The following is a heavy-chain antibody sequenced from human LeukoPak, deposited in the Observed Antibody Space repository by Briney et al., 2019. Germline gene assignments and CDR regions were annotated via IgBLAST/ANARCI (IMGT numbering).Heavy chain of an antibody. V-gene: IGHV1-18*04. Sequence: ASVKVSCKASGYTFTNYYIHWVRQAPGQGLEWMGWISAYNGNTNYAQKLQGRVTMTIDKTTSTAYMELRSLRSDDTAVYYCARGGANCSGGRCPLNWFDPWGQGTPVTVSS. CDR3: ARGGANCSGGRCPLNWFDP. D-gene: IGHD2-15*01. CDR2: ISAYNGNT. J-gene: IGHJ5*02. CDR1: GYTFTNYY.